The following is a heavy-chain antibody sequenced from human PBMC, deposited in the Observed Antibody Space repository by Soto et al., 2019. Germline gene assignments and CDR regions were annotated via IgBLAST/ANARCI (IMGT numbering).Heavy chain of an antibody. V-gene: IGHV4-4*02. D-gene: IGHD3-10*01. CDR1: GDFISSNNR. CDR2: THHSGST. J-gene: IGHJ5*02. Sequence: SETLSLTCAVSGDFISSNNRWTWVRQSPGKGLEWIGETHHSGSTNYNPSLKSRVTASVDKTKNQFSLKLTSVTAADTAVYYCARGFRGVLSWFDPWGQGTLVTVSS. CDR3: ARGFRGVLSWFDP.